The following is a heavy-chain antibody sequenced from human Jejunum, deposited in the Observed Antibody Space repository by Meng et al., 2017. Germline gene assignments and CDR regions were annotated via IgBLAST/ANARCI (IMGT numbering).Heavy chain of an antibody. CDR2: IHYSGGT. J-gene: IGHJ1*01. CDR1: GGSMNSAGHY. D-gene: IGHD4-23*01. Sequence: VQLQESGPGLVKPAQTLSLTCTVSGGSMNSAGHYWSWIRQDPGKGLEWIGYIHYSGGTYYNPSLKSRVTISVDTSKNQFSLKLNSVSAADTAVYYCARATAGNSEYFQNWGQGTLVTVSS. V-gene: IGHV4-31*03. CDR3: ARATAGNSEYFQN.